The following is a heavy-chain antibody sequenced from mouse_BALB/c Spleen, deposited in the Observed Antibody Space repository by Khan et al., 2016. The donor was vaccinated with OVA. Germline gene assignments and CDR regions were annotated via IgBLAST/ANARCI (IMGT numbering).Heavy chain of an antibody. Sequence: EVKLLESGPGLVKPSQSLSLTCTVTGYSITSDYAWNWIRQFPGNKLEWMGYISSSGSTNYNPALTSRISITRDTYKKQFFLQLNSVTTEETTTYYSARDGSSYNYAMDYWGQGTSVTVSS. D-gene: IGHD2-3*01. CDR3: ARDGSSYNYAMDY. V-gene: IGHV3-2*02. J-gene: IGHJ4*01. CDR1: GYSITSDYA. CDR2: ISSSGST.